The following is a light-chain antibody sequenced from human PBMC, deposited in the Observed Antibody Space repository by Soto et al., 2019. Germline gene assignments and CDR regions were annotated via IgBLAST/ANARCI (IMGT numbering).Light chain of an antibody. CDR3: HQRSDWPPAFT. J-gene: IGKJ5*01. V-gene: IGKV3-11*01. CDR1: QSVSSY. Sequence: DIVLTQSPATLSLSPGERATLSCRASQSVSSYLAWYQQKPGKAPRLLIYDASNRATGIPARFSGSVSGTAFPLTISRLEPDDFAFYYRHQRSDWPPAFTFGQGTRLEIK. CDR2: DAS.